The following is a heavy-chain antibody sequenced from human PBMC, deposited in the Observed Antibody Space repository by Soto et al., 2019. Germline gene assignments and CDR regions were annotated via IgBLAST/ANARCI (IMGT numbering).Heavy chain of an antibody. V-gene: IGHV3-30*18. CDR3: AKDYGPKAPYPYSNTHTDF. CDR1: GFTFSSYG. J-gene: IGHJ4*02. D-gene: IGHD6-13*01. CDR2: ISHDGAFK. Sequence: QRHLVESGGGVVQPGRSLRLSCAASGFTFSSYGMHWIRQAPGKGLEXVAVISHDGAFKDYADSVKGRITISRDNSENTLFLEMNSLGPSDTAVYYCAKDYGPKAPYPYSNTHTDFWGQGTRVTVSS.